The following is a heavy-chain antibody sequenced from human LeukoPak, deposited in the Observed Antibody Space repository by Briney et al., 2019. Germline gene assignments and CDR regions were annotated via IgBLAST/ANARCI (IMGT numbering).Heavy chain of an antibody. CDR1: GGSISSYH. V-gene: IGHV4-4*07. CDR3: ASYYGPGRTDY. D-gene: IGHD3-10*01. J-gene: IGHJ4*02. Sequence: SETLSLTCTVSGGSISSYHWSWIRQPAGKGLEWIGCIYTSGATNYNPSLKSRVTMSVDTSRNQFSLKLSSVTVADAAVYYCASYYGPGRTDYWGQGTLVTVSS. CDR2: IYTSGAT.